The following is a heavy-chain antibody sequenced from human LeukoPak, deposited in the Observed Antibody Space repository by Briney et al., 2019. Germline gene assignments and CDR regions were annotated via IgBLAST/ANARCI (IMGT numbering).Heavy chain of an antibody. CDR2: IIPIFGTA. Sequence: SVKVSCKASGGTFSSYAISWVRQAPGQGLEWMGGIIPIFGTANYAQKFQGSVTITTDESTSTAYMELSSLRSEDTAVYYCARGEMATVYFDYWGQGTLVTVSS. CDR3: ARGEMATVYFDY. CDR1: GGTFSSYA. V-gene: IGHV1-69*05. J-gene: IGHJ4*02. D-gene: IGHD5-24*01.